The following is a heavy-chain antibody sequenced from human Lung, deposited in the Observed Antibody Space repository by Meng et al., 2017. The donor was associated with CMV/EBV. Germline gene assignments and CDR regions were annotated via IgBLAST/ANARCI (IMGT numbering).Heavy chain of an antibody. Sequence: GSLRLSCTVSGGTISSYYWSWIRQPPGKGLEWIEYIYYSGSTNYNPSLKSRVTISVDTTKNHFLQKLSFMTAADTAVYYCAGKSPAAPDYYYDALDIWGQGTTVXVSS. V-gene: IGHV4-59*01. D-gene: IGHD2-2*01. CDR1: GGTISSYY. CDR2: IYYSGST. CDR3: AGKSPAAPDYYYDALDI. J-gene: IGHJ6*02.